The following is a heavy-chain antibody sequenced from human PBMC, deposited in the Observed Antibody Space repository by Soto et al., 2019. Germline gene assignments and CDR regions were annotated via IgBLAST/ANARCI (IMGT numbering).Heavy chain of an antibody. D-gene: IGHD3-10*01. Sequence: GGSLRLSCAASGFTFSDYGMHWVRQAPGKGLEWVAVIWFDGINKYYADSVKGRFTLSRDNSKNTLYLQMNGLRAEDTAVFYCARDPSNGSGSYLDYWGQGTMVTV. V-gene: IGHV3-33*01. CDR1: GFTFSDYG. CDR2: IWFDGINK. CDR3: ARDPSNGSGSYLDY. J-gene: IGHJ4*02.